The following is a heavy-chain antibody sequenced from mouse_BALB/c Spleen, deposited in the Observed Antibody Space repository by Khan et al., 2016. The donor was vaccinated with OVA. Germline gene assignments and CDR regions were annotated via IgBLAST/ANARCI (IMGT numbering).Heavy chain of an antibody. Sequence: EVQLQESGGDLVKPGGSLKLSCAASGFTFSNYGMSWVRQTPDKRLEWVATISSDGTYTYYPDSVKGRFTISRNNAKNTLYLQMSILKSEDTAMYYCTSHLTGSFAYWGQGTLVTVSA. J-gene: IGHJ3*01. CDR2: ISSDGTYT. D-gene: IGHD4-1*01. CDR3: TSHLTGSFAY. V-gene: IGHV5-6*01. CDR1: GFTFSNYG.